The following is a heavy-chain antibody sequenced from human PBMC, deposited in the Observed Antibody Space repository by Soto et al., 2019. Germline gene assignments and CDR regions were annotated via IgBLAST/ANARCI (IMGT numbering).Heavy chain of an antibody. CDR2: IVVGSGDT. V-gene: IGHV1-58*01. CDR3: AAGKSSGTYLYYYYYGMDV. CDR1: GFTFTSSA. D-gene: IGHD1-26*01. Sequence: SVKVSCKASGFTFTSSAVQWVRQARGQRLEWIGWIVVGSGDTNYAQSFQERLTITRDMSTGTAYMELSSLRSEDTAVYFCAAGKSSGTYLYYYYYGMDVWGQGTTVTVSS. J-gene: IGHJ6*02.